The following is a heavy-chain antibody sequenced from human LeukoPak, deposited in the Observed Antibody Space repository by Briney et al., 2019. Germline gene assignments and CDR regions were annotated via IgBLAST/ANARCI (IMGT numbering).Heavy chain of an antibody. V-gene: IGHV3-74*01. CDR1: GFTLSSYW. CDR2: IFSST. Sequence: GGSLRLSCAASGFTLSSYWMHWVRQAPGKGLVWVARIFSSTSYADSVKGRFTISRDSAKNTLYLEMVTRRAEFKAIYYCVRGNAGYGNFDYWGQGTQVTVSS. J-gene: IGHJ4*02. CDR3: VRGNAGYGNFDY. D-gene: IGHD5-18*01.